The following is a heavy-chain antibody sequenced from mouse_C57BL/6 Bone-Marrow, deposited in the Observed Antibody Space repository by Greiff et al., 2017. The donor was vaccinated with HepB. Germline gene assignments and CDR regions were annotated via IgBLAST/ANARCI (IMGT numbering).Heavy chain of an antibody. CDR3: ARVTTPGWYFDV. CDR1: GFTFSSYG. Sequence: DVKLVESGGDLVKPGGSLKLSCAASGFTFSSYGMSWVRQTPDKRLEWVATISSGGSYTYYPDSVKGRFTISRDNAKNTLYLQMSSLKSEDTAMYYCARVTTPGWYFDVWGTGTTVTVSS. CDR2: ISSGGSYT. J-gene: IGHJ1*03. V-gene: IGHV5-6*02. D-gene: IGHD1-1*01.